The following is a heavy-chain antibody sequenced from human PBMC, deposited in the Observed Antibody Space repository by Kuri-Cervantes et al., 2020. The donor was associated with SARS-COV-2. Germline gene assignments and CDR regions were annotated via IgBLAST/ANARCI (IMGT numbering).Heavy chain of an antibody. D-gene: IGHD3-9*01. J-gene: IGHJ6*02. CDR3: AKDVGYFGGMDV. V-gene: IGHV3-30-3*01. CDR1: GFTFSSYA. Sequence: GGSLRLSCAASGFTFSSYAMHWVRQAPGKGLEWVAVISYDGSNKYYADSVKGRFTISRDNSMNTLYLQMNSLRAEDTAVYYCAKDVGYFGGMDVWGQGTTVTVSS. CDR2: ISYDGSNK.